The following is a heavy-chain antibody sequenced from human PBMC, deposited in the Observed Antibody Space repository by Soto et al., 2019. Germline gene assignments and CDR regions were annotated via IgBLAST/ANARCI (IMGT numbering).Heavy chain of an antibody. CDR3: AKDWGSSGWYNWFDP. CDR1: GFTFSTSG. CDR2: ISHDGGAT. V-gene: IGHV3-30*18. D-gene: IGHD6-13*01. J-gene: IGHJ5*02. Sequence: QVQLVESGGGVVQSGRSLRLSCAASGFTFSTSGMHWIRQAPGKGLEWVAMISHDGGATYYVDSVKGPFTISRDTDKNTLQLQMGSLRPEDTATYYCAKDWGSSGWYNWFDPWGQGTLVTVSS.